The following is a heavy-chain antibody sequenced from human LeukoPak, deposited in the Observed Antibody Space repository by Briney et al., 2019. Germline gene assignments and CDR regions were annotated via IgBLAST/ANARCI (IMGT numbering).Heavy chain of an antibody. V-gene: IGHV4-59*08. D-gene: IGHD6-19*01. J-gene: IGHJ3*02. CDR3: ARRKNSGWATDTFDI. Sequence: SETLSLTCTVSGGSINNDYWSWIRQPPGKGLEWIGNIYYSGSTNNNPSHKSRVTISVDTSKNQFSLKLNSVTAADTAVYYCARRKNSGWATDTFDIWGQGTMVTVSS. CDR1: GGSINNDY. CDR2: IYYSGST.